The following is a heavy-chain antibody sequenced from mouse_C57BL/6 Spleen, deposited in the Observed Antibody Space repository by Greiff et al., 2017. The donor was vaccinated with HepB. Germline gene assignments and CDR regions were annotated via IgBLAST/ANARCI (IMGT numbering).Heavy chain of an antibody. Sequence: VQLQQSGPELVKPGASVKISCKASGYAFSSSWMNWVKQRPGKGLEWIGRIYPGDGDTNYNGKFKGKATLTADKSSSTAYMQLSSLTSEDSAVYFCARPDSNYEGWYFDVWGTGTTVTVSS. CDR1: GYAFSSSW. D-gene: IGHD2-5*01. CDR2: IYPGDGDT. J-gene: IGHJ1*03. CDR3: ARPDSNYEGWYFDV. V-gene: IGHV1-82*01.